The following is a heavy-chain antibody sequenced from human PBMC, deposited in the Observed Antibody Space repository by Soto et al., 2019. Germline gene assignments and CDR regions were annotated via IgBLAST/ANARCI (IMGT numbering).Heavy chain of an antibody. J-gene: IGHJ4*02. Sequence: GGSLRLSCVASGLTFGSRAMSWVRQAPGEGLQWVATITDNGGDAKYADSVRGRFVISRDNSKKTLYLHITSFTAKASAMYFCARGSTESYPGSRIFDFCGRGTLVTVSS. CDR3: ARGSTESYPGSRIFDF. CDR1: GLTFGSRA. CDR2: ITDNGGDA. V-gene: IGHV3-23*01. D-gene: IGHD3-10*01.